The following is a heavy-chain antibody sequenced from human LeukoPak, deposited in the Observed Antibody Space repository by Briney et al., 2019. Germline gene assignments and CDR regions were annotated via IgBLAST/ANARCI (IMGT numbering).Heavy chain of an antibody. V-gene: IGHV4-59*13. D-gene: IGHD2-15*01. Sequence: SETLSLTCTVSGGSITNYYWSWIRQSPGKGLEWIGYIYYSGNTDYNASLKSRVTMSVDTSKNQFSLKLSSVTAADTAVYYCARARTFSCSGSIGGTCPHFLDSWGQGTLVTVSS. CDR2: IYYSGNT. J-gene: IGHJ4*02. CDR3: ARARTFSCSGSIGGTCPHFLDS. CDR1: GGSITNYY.